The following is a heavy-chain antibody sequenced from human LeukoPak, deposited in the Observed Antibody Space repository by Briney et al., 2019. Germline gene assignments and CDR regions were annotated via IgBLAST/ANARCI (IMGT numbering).Heavy chain of an antibody. CDR3: ATQSPITGTTGYWFDP. V-gene: IGHV4-30-4*08. Sequence: SQTLSLTCTVSGGSISSGDYYWSWIRQPPGKGLEWIGYIYYSGSTYYNPSLKSRVTISVDTSKNQFSLKLSSVTAADTAVYYCATQSPITGTTGYWFDPWGQGALVTVSS. D-gene: IGHD1-7*01. CDR2: IYYSGST. J-gene: IGHJ5*02. CDR1: GGSISSGDYY.